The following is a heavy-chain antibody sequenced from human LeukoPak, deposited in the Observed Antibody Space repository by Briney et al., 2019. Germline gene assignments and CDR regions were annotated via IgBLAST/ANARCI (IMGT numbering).Heavy chain of an antibody. D-gene: IGHD3-10*01. J-gene: IGHJ4*02. Sequence: PGGSLRRSCAASGFTCSSYSMNWVRQAPGKGLKWVSSISSSSSYIYYADSVKGRFTISRDNAKNSLYLQMNSLRAEDTAVYYCARDALRYGSGEDYWGQGTLVTVSS. CDR1: GFTCSSYS. CDR3: ARDALRYGSGEDY. V-gene: IGHV3-21*01. CDR2: ISSSSSYI.